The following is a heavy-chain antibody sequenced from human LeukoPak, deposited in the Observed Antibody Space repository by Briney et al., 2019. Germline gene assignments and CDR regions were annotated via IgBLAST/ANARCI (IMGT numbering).Heavy chain of an antibody. J-gene: IGHJ3*02. D-gene: IGHD2-2*01. Sequence: GSLRLSCAASGFTFSNYWMSWVRQPPGKGLEWIGSIYYSGDTYYNPSLQSRVTISVDTSKSHFSLRLSSVTAADTAVYYCARHGNIVVVPDASKAFDIWGQGTMVTVSS. CDR2: IYYSGDT. CDR3: ARHGNIVVVPDASKAFDI. V-gene: IGHV4-39*01. CDR1: GFTFSNYW.